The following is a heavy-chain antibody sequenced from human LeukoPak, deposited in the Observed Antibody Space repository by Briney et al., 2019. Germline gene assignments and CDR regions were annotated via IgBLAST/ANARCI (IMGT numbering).Heavy chain of an antibody. Sequence: GGSLRLSCVASGFTFSSHGMHWVRQAPGKGLEWVSVIYSGGGTFYADSVKGRFTISRDNSKNTLYLQMNSLRAEDTAVYFCAKDKASYDSTAERAFDIWGQGTMVTVSS. V-gene: IGHV3-NL1*01. J-gene: IGHJ3*02. CDR1: GFTFSSHG. CDR3: AKDKASYDSTAERAFDI. CDR2: IYSGGGT. D-gene: IGHD3-22*01.